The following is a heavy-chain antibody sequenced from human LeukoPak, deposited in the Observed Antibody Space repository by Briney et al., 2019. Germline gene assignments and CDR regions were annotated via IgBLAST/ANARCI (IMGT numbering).Heavy chain of an antibody. CDR1: GYTFTSYG. J-gene: IGHJ5*02. CDR2: IIPILGIA. Sequence: GASVKVSCKASGYTFTSYGISWVRQAPGQGLEWMGRIIPILGIANYAQKFQGRVTITADKSTSTAYMELSSLRSEDTAVYYCARTYCSSTSCRHGGNWFDPWGQGTLVTVSS. V-gene: IGHV1-69*04. D-gene: IGHD2-2*01. CDR3: ARTYCSSTSCRHGGNWFDP.